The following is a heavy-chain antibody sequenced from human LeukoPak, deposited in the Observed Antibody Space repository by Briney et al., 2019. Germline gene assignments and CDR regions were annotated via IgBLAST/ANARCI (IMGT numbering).Heavy chain of an antibody. CDR1: ENNFVNHW. D-gene: IGHD4/OR15-4a*01. J-gene: IGHJ4*02. CDR2: IYPSDSDT. Sequence: GESLKISCKGSENNFVNHWIGWVRQRPGKGLEWMGIIYPSDSDTRYNPSFQGHVAFSADKSINTAYLQWSSLEASDTAIYYCARRNGYGDPFDYWGQGTLVTVSS. CDR3: ARRNGYGDPFDY. V-gene: IGHV5-51*01.